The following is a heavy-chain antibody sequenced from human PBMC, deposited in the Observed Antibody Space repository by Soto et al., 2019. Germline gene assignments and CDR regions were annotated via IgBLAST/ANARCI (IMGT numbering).Heavy chain of an antibody. Sequence: EVQLVESGGGLVQPGGCLRLSCAASGFTFSSYWMTWLRQAPGKGLEWVAIIKSDGSEIYYVDSVKGRFTISRDNAKNSLYLQMHRLAAGDTAVYYCARGIWQWHPASLYWGQGTLVTVSS. CDR3: ARGIWQWHPASLY. D-gene: IGHD6-19*01. V-gene: IGHV3-7*05. CDR2: IKSDGSEI. CDR1: GFTFSSYW. J-gene: IGHJ4*02.